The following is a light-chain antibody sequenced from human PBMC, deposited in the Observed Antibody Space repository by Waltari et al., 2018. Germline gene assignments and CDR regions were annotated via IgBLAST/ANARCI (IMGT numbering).Light chain of an antibody. CDR2: ASS. J-gene: IGLJ1*01. V-gene: IGLV1-44*01. CDR3: AAWDGSLNAYV. CDR1: SSNIGSNY. Sequence: QSVLTQPPSASGTPGQRVTISCSGSSSNIGSNYVNWYQQFPGPAPQLPIYASSHGPLWVPDRFSGAKSGTSASLAIGGLQSEDEADYYCAAWDGSLNAYVFGAGTKVTVL.